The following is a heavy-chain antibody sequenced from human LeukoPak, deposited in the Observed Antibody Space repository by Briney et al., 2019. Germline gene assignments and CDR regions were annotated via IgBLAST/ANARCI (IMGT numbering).Heavy chain of an antibody. D-gene: IGHD3-10*01. Sequence: GGSLRLSCAASGFTFSSYGMHWVRQAPGKGLEWVAFIRYDGDNKYYADSVKGRFTISRDNSKNTLYLQMNSLRAEDTAVYYCAQDLGQFRCFDYWGQGTRVTVSS. CDR2: IRYDGDNK. V-gene: IGHV3-30*02. J-gene: IGHJ4*02. CDR3: AQDLGQFRCFDY. CDR1: GFTFSSYG.